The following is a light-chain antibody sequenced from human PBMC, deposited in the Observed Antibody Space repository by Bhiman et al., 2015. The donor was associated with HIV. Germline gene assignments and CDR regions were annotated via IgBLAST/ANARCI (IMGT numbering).Light chain of an antibody. CDR1: KLGDKF. V-gene: IGLV3-1*01. J-gene: IGLJ1*01. Sequence: VLTQPPSVSVSPGQTASIACSGDKLGDKFVCWYQQKPGQSPILVIYQDNKRPSGIPERFSGSNSGSTATLTISGTQALDEADYYCQAWDSGTAVFGTGTKVTVL. CDR2: QDN. CDR3: QAWDSGTAV.